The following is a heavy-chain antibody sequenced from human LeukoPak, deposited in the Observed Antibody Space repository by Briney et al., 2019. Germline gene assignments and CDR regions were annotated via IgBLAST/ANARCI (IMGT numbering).Heavy chain of an antibody. D-gene: IGHD1-20*01. Sequence: LGGSLRLSCSASGISISDYGMSWVRQAPGKGLEWLSYITMNSVTLYAESVKGRFTTSRDNDKNSVYLQLNSLRDEDTAVYYCTRGRYQFLGPNDSWGQGSLVSVSS. CDR1: GISISDYG. V-gene: IGHV3-48*02. CDR3: TRGRYQFLGPNDS. CDR2: ITMNSVT. J-gene: IGHJ4*02.